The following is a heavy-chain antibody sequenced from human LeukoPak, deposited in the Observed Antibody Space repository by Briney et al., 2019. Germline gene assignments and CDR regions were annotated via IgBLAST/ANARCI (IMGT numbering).Heavy chain of an antibody. J-gene: IGHJ4*02. CDR2: TSSSDAGT. CDR1: GFTFSNYG. Sequence: GGSLRLSCAVSGFTFSNYGMSWVRQAPGKGLEWVSATSSSDAGTYHADSVRGRFTISRDNSKNTLYLQMNSLRAEDAAVYFCAKAPVTSCRGAYCYPFDSWGQGTLVTVSS. CDR3: AKAPVTSCRGAYCYPFDS. D-gene: IGHD2-21*01. V-gene: IGHV3-23*01.